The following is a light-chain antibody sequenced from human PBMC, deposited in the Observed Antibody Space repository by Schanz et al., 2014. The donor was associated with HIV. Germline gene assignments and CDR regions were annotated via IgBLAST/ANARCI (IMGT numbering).Light chain of an antibody. Sequence: QSVLTQPPSASGTPGQRVTISCSGSSSNIGSNTGNWPQQPPGTAPKLLIYNTYHRPSGVPDRFSGSESGTSASLAISGLQSEDEADYYCATWDDSLNVWVFGGGTKLTVL. V-gene: IGLV1-44*01. CDR1: SSNIGSNT. CDR3: ATWDDSLNVWV. J-gene: IGLJ3*02. CDR2: NTY.